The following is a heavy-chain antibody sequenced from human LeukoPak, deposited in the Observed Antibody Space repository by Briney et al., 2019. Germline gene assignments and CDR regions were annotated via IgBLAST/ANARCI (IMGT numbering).Heavy chain of an antibody. CDR1: GFTFSSYA. CDR2: ISGSGGST. J-gene: IGHJ4*02. CDR3: AKSGPWDYYDSSGYYD. D-gene: IGHD3-22*01. Sequence: GGSLRLSCAASGFTFSSYAVSWVRQAPGKGLEWVSAISGSGGSTYYADSVKGRFTISRDNSKNTLYLQMNSLRAEDTAVYYCAKSGPWDYYDSSGYYDWGQGTLVTVSS. V-gene: IGHV3-23*01.